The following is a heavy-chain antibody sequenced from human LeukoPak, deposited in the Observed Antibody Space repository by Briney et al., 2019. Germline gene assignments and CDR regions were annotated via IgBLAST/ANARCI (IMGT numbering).Heavy chain of an antibody. CDR1: GFTFSSYS. J-gene: IGHJ4*02. Sequence: GGSLRLSCAASGFTFSSYSMNWVRQAPGKGLEWVSSISSSSSYIYYADSVKGRYTISRDNAKNSLYLQMNSLRAEDTAVYYCAILELANFDYWGQGTLVTVSS. CDR2: ISSSSSYI. CDR3: AILELANFDY. D-gene: IGHD1-7*01. V-gene: IGHV3-21*01.